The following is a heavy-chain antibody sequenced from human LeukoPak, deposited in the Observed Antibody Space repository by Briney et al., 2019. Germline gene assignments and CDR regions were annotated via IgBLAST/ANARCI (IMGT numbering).Heavy chain of an antibody. CDR2: INQDGSEK. CDR3: AREGGESTDYDDYDYYIDV. CDR1: GFTLSHYW. D-gene: IGHD4-17*01. J-gene: IGHJ6*03. Sequence: GGSLRLSCAASGFTLSHYWISWVRQAPGKGLEWVANINQDGSEKKYLDSVQGRFTISRDNAKNSVFLQMNSLRADDTSLYYCAREGGESTDYDDYDYYIDVWGKGTTVTVSS. V-gene: IGHV3-7*01.